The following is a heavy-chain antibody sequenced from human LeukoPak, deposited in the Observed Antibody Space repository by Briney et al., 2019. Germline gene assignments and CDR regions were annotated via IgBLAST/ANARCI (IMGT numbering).Heavy chain of an antibody. V-gene: IGHV3-30*18. CDR1: GFTFSSYG. D-gene: IGHD6-13*01. Sequence: QAGRSLRLSCAASGFTFSSYGMHWVRQAPGKGLEWVAVISYDGSNKYYADSVKGRFTISRDNSKNTLYLQMNSLRAEDTAVYYCAKGIREGIAAAEDYWGQGTLVTVSS. CDR3: AKGIREGIAAAEDY. CDR2: ISYDGSNK. J-gene: IGHJ4*02.